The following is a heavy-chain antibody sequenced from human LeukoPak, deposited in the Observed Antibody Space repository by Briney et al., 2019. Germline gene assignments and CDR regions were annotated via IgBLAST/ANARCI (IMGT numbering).Heavy chain of an antibody. J-gene: IGHJ4*02. V-gene: IGHV3-21*01. CDR1: GFTFSSYS. Sequence: KPGGSLRLSCAASGFTFSSYSMNWVRQAPGKGLEWVSSISSSSSYIYYADSVKGRFTMSRDNAKNSLYLQMSSLRAEDTAVYYCARERAAQYDYWGQGILVTVSS. D-gene: IGHD4-11*01. CDR3: ARERAAQYDY. CDR2: ISSSSSYI.